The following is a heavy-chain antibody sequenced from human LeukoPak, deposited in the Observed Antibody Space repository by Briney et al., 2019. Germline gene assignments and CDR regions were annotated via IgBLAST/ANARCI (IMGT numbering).Heavy chain of an antibody. V-gene: IGHV1-2*02. CDR3: ASDSPSIVVVPAAMGEDYYYYYGMDV. Sequence: ASVKVSCKASGYTFTGYYMHWVRQAPGQGLEWMGWINPNSGGTNYAQKFQGRVTMTRDTSISTAYMELSRLRSDDTAVYYCASDSPSIVVVPAAMGEDYYYYYGMDVWGQGTTVTVSS. CDR1: GYTFTGYY. J-gene: IGHJ6*02. CDR2: INPNSGGT. D-gene: IGHD2-2*01.